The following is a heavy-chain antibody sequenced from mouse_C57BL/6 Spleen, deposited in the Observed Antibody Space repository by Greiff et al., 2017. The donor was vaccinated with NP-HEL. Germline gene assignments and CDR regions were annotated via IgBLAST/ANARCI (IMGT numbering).Heavy chain of an antibody. V-gene: IGHV1-61*01. CDR2: IYPSDSET. CDR1: GYTFTSYW. CDR3: ARGAPYGNYVEDWFAY. D-gene: IGHD2-10*02. J-gene: IGHJ3*01. Sequence: VKLLESGAELVRPGSSVKLSCKASGYTFTSYWMDWVKQRPGQGLEWIGNIYPSDSETHYNQKFKDKATLTVDKSSSTAYMQLSSLTSEDSAVYYCARGAPYGNYVEDWFAYWGQGTLVTVSA.